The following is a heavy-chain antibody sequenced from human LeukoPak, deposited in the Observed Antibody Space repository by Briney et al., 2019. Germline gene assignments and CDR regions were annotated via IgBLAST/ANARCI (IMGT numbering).Heavy chain of an antibody. Sequence: ASVRVSCKASGYTYTSYDMHWVRQARGQGLEWMGIINPSGGSTSYAQKFQGRVTMTRDTSTSTVYMELSSLRFEDTAVYYCAVLGGYSYGSHHWGQGTLGTVSS. CDR3: AVLGGYSYGSHH. J-gene: IGHJ5*02. V-gene: IGHV1-46*01. CDR1: GYTYTSYD. D-gene: IGHD5-18*01. CDR2: INPSGGST.